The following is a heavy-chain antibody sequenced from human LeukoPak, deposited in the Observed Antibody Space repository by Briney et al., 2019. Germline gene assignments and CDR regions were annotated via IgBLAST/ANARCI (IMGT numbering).Heavy chain of an antibody. J-gene: IGHJ4*02. Sequence: SETLSLTCTVSGGSISSYYWSWIRQPPGKGLEWIGYIYYSGSTNYNPSLKSRVTISVDTSKNQFSLKLSSVTAADTAVYYCARRSVVTAISYWGQGTLVTVSS. CDR1: GGSISSYY. CDR3: ARRSVVTAISY. D-gene: IGHD2-21*02. CDR2: IYYSGST. V-gene: IGHV4-59*01.